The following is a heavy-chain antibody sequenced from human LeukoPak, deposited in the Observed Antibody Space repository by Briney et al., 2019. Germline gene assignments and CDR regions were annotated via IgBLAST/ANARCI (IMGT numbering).Heavy chain of an antibody. CDR3: AKDGGLWVSAHWGDS. J-gene: IGHJ4*02. CDR2: IYENGGTT. CDR1: GFTFRSHA. D-gene: IGHD7-27*01. V-gene: IGHV3-23*01. Sequence: GGSLRLSCVGSGFTFRSHAMSWVRQAPEKGLEFVSGIYENGGTTYYADSEKGRFSISRDNSKNTLYLQMDSLRGEDTAVYYCAKDGGLWVSAHWGDSWGRGTLVTVSS.